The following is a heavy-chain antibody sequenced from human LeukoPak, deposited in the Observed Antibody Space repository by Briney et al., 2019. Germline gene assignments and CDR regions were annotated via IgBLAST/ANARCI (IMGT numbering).Heavy chain of an antibody. CDR2: MSPNSGDT. V-gene: IGHV1-8*01. J-gene: IGHJ4*02. D-gene: IGHD7-27*01. CDR3: ARGPPNWGYDY. CDR1: GYTFTSYD. Sequence: VASVKVSCKASGYTFTSYDFNWVRQATGQRPEWMGWMSPNSGDTGYARKFQDRVTMTRNTSISTAYMELSSLRSDDTAVYYCARGPPNWGYDYWGSGTLVTVSS.